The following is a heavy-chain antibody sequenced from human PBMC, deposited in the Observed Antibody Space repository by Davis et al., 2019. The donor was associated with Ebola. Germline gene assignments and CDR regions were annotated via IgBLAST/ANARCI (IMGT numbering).Heavy chain of an antibody. J-gene: IGHJ6*03. V-gene: IGHV4-34*01. CDR2: INHSGSA. CDR1: GGSFSGYY. Sequence: SETLSLTCAVYGGSFSGYYWSWIRQPPGKGLEWIGEINHSGSANYNPSLKSRVTISVDTSKNQFSLKLNSVTAADTAVYYCARARGRYYYMDVWGKGTTVTVSS. CDR3: ARARGRYYYMDV.